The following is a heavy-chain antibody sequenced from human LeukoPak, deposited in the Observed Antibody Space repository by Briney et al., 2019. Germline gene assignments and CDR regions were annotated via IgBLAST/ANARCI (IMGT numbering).Heavy chain of an antibody. CDR2: INHSGST. CDR3: ARIPIKYYDFWSGYYRVTDY. V-gene: IGHV4-34*01. J-gene: IGHJ4*02. D-gene: IGHD3-3*01. CDR1: GGSFSGYY. Sequence: RPSETLSLTCAVYGGSFSGYYWSWIRQPPGKGLEWIGEINHSGSTNYNPSLKSRVTISVDTSKNQFSLKLSSVTAADTAVYYCARIPIKYYDFWSGYYRVTDYWGQGTLVTVSS.